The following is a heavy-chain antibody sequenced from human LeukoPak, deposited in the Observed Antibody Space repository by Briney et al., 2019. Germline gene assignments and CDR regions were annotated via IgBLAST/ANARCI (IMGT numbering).Heavy chain of an antibody. D-gene: IGHD6-13*01. CDR3: ARGRRRIAAAALDY. CDR2: ISSSGSTI. Sequence: PGGSPRLSCAASGFTFSDYYMSWIRQAPGKGLEWVSYISSSGSTIYYADSVKGRFTISRDNAKNSLYLQMNSLRAEDTAVYYCARGRRRIAAAALDYWGQGTLVTVSS. CDR1: GFTFSDYY. V-gene: IGHV3-11*01. J-gene: IGHJ4*02.